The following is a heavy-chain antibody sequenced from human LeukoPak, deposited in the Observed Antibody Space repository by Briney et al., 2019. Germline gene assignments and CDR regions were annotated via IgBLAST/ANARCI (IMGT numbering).Heavy chain of an antibody. CDR3: AMRERLAAAFDY. CDR1: GGSISSASYY. D-gene: IGHD6-13*01. CDR2: IYTSGST. Sequence: PSETLSLTCTVSGGSISSASYYWSWMRQPAGKGLEWIGRIYTSGSTNYTPSLKSRVTISVDTSKNQFSLKLSSVTAADTAVYYCAMRERLAAAFDYWGQGTLVTVSS. V-gene: IGHV4-61*02. J-gene: IGHJ4*02.